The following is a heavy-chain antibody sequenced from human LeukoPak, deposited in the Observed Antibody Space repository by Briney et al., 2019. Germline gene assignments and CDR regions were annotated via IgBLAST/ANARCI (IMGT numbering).Heavy chain of an antibody. CDR2: IYYSGST. D-gene: IGHD3-10*01. CDR1: GGSISSGDYY. J-gene: IGHJ5*02. V-gene: IGHV4-30-4*08. CDR3: ARVGGGSGPVGFDP. Sequence: PSQTLSLTCTVSGGSISSGDYYWSWIRQPPGKGLEWIGYIYYSGSTYYNPSLKSRFTISVDTAKNQFSLTLSSVPAADTAVYYCARVGGGSGPVGFDPWGQGTLVTVSS.